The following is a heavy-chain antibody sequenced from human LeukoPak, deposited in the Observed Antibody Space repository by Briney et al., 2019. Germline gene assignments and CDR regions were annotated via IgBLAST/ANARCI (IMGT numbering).Heavy chain of an antibody. CDR1: GGSISSYY. CDR3: ARVRSNGVLRYFDY. Sequence: PSETLSLTCTVSGGSISSYYWSWIRQPPGKGLEWIGYIYYSGSTNYNPSLKSRVTISVDTSKNQFSLKLSSVTAADTAVYYCARVRSNGVLRYFDYWGQGTLVTVSS. D-gene: IGHD2-8*01. J-gene: IGHJ4*02. V-gene: IGHV4-59*01. CDR2: IYYSGST.